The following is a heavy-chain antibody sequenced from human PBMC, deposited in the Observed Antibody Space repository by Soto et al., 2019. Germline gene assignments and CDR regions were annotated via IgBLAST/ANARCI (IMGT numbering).Heavy chain of an antibody. CDR1: GGSMTNFTYY. Sequence: SETLSLTCTVSGGSMTNFTYYWGWIRQPPGKGLEWIGSVYYTWTTYYNPSLRSRVTVSVDTSRSQFSLKLGSVTAADPALYYSPSPCWDVIISWYFDICGRRSLVPVSA. J-gene: IGHJ2*01. D-gene: IGHD1-26*01. V-gene: IGHV4-39*01. CDR3: PSPCWDVIISWYFDI. CDR2: VYYTWTT.